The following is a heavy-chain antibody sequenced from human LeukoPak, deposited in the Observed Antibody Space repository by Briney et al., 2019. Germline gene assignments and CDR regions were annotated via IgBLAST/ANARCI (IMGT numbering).Heavy chain of an antibody. CDR2: ISGSGGST. J-gene: IGHJ4*02. Sequence: GGSLRLSCAASGFTFSSYAMSWVRQAPGKGLEWVSAISGSGGSTYYADSVKGRFTISRDNSKNTLYLQMNSLRAEDTAVYYCAKEGYYDILTGYQAYYFHYWGQGTLVTVSS. CDR1: GFTFSSYA. CDR3: AKEGYYDILTGYQAYYFHY. D-gene: IGHD3-9*01. V-gene: IGHV3-23*01.